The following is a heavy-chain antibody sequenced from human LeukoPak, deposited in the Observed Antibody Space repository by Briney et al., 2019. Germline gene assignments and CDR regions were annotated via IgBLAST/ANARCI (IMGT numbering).Heavy chain of an antibody. Sequence: GGSLRLSCAASGFTFSSYGMSWVRQAPGKGLEWVSAISGSGGSTYYADSVKGRFTISRDNAKNTLYLQMNSLRAEDTAVSYCARDMVRGPPPIWFDPWGQGTLVTVSS. D-gene: IGHD3-10*01. CDR2: ISGSGGST. CDR3: ARDMVRGPPPIWFDP. CDR1: GFTFSSYG. J-gene: IGHJ5*02. V-gene: IGHV3-23*01.